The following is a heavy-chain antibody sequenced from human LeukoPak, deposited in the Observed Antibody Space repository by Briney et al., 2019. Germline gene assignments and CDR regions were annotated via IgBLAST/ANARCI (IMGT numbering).Heavy chain of an antibody. CDR3: ARPQQQLVQGPFDI. CDR1: GFTFSDYY. D-gene: IGHD6-13*01. CDR2: ISSSGSTI. J-gene: IGHJ3*02. Sequence: PGGSLRLSCAASGFTFSDYYMSWIRQAPGKGLEWVSYISSSGSTIYYADSVKGRFTISRDNAKNSLYLQMNSLRAEDTAVYYCARPQQQLVQGPFDIWGQGTMVTVSS. V-gene: IGHV3-11*04.